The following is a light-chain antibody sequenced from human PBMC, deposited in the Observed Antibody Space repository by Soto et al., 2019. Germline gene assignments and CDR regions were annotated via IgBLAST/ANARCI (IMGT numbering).Light chain of an antibody. Sequence: DIQMTQSPSTLSSSVGDRVTITCRASQSISSWLAWYQQKPGKAPKLLIYDASSLESGVPSRFSGRGSGTEFTLTISSLQPDDFVTYYCQQYNSYWTFGQGTKVEIK. CDR3: QQYNSYWT. CDR2: DAS. V-gene: IGKV1-5*01. J-gene: IGKJ1*01. CDR1: QSISSW.